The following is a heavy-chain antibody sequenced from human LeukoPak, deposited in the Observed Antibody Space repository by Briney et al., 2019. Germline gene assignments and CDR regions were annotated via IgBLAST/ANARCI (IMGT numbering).Heavy chain of an antibody. CDR3: ARLLQRYFDY. V-gene: IGHV3-53*01. D-gene: IGHD1-26*01. J-gene: IGHJ4*02. CDR1: GFTFSNT. CDR2: IYSGGST. Sequence: PGGSLRLSCAASGFTFSNTMHWIRQAPGKGLEWVSVIYSGGSTYYADSVKGRFTISRDNSKNTLYLQMNSLRAEDTAVYYCARLLQRYFDYWGQGTLVTVSS.